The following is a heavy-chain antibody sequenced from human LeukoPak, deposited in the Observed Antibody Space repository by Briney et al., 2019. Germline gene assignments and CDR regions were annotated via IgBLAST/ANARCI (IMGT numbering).Heavy chain of an antibody. J-gene: IGHJ4*02. V-gene: IGHV3-21*01. CDR1: GFTFSSYS. D-gene: IGHD4-17*01. CDR2: ISSSSSYT. Sequence: PGGSLRLSCAASGFTFSSYSMNWVRQAPGKGLEWVSAISSSSSYTYYADSVKGRFTISRDNAKNSLYLQMNSLRAEDTAVYYCARDSGGYDPLTTVTTTHFDYWGQGTLVTVSS. CDR3: ARDSGGYDPLTTVTTTHFDY.